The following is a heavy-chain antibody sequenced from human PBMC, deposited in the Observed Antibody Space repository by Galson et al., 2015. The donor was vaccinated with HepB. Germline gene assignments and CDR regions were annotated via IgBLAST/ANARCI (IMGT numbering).Heavy chain of an antibody. CDR3: AREKGGHWYFDL. CDR2: IIPIFGTA. V-gene: IGHV1-69*13. D-gene: IGHD2-15*01. Sequence: SVKVSCKASGGTFSSYAISWVRQAPGQGLEWMGGIIPIFGTANYAQKFQGRVTITADESTSTAYMELSSLRSEDTAVYYCAREKGGHWYFDLWGRGTLVTVSS. CDR1: GGTFSSYA. J-gene: IGHJ2*01.